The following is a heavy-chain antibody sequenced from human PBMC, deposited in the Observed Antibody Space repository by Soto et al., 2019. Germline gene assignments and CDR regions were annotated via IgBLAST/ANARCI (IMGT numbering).Heavy chain of an antibody. J-gene: IGHJ4*02. CDR1: GGSFSGYY. V-gene: IGHV4-34*01. D-gene: IGHD1-26*01. CDR3: ARLPKELDYPIGPLPDIYFDY. CDR2: INHSGST. Sequence: SETLSLTCAVYGGSFSGYYWSWIRQPPGKGLEWIGEINHSGSTNYNPSLKSRVTISVDTSKNQFSLKLSSVTAADTAVYYCARLPKELDYPIGPLPDIYFDYWGQGTLVTVSS.